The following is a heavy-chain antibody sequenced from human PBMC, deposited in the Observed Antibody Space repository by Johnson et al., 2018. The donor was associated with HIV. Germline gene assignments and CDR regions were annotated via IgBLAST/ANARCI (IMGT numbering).Heavy chain of an antibody. V-gene: IGHV3-30-3*01. J-gene: IGHJ3*02. CDR3: AREARGLWSLRLGELSFLPNLHAFDI. CDR2: ISYDGSNK. Sequence: QVQLVESGGGVAQPGGSLRLSCAASGFTFSSYAMHWVRQAPGKGLAWVAVISYDGSNKYYADSVTGRFTISRDNSKNTLYLQMQSLGAEDTAVYYCAREARGLWSLRLGELSFLPNLHAFDIWGRGTMVTVSS. CDR1: GFTFSSYA. D-gene: IGHD3-16*02.